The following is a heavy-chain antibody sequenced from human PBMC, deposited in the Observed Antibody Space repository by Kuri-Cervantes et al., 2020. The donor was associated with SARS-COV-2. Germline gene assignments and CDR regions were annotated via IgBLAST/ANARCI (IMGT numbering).Heavy chain of an antibody. CDR1: GFIFDTYA. J-gene: IGHJ4*02. V-gene: IGHV3-23*01. CDR3: AKFPLIVVVPAAHFDY. CDR2: ISGSGGST. D-gene: IGHD2-2*01. Sequence: GESLKISCAASGFIFDTYAMSWVRQAPGKGLEWVSAISGSGGSTYYADSVKGRFTISRDNSKNTLYLQMNSLRAEDTAVYYCAKFPLIVVVPAAHFDYWGQGTLVTVSS.